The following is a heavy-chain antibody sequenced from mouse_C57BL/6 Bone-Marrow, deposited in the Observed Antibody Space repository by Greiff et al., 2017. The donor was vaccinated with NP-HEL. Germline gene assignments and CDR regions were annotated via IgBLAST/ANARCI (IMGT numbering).Heavy chain of an antibody. D-gene: IGHD1-1*01. CDR2: IHPNSGST. J-gene: IGHJ3*01. V-gene: IGHV1-64*01. Sequence: QVQLQQPGAELVKPGASVKLSCKASGYTFTSYWMHWVKQRPGQGLEWIGMIHPNSGSTNYNEKFKSKATLTVDKSSSTAYMQLSSLTSEDSAVYYWARWPSNYYGSTWFAYWGQGTLVTVSA. CDR1: GYTFTSYW. CDR3: ARWPSNYYGSTWFAY.